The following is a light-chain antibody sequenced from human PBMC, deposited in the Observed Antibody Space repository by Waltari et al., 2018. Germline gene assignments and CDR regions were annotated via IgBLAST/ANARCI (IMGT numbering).Light chain of an antibody. CDR3: STWDYSLNTHV. CDR2: GNS. V-gene: IGLV1-36*01. CDR1: ETKIGRIA. J-gene: IGLJ2*01. Sequence: QSALTQEASVSVPVGQTVTLSCIVGETKIGRIAVGWYRQISHGAPKTVMFGNSLPSGIPDRFSSSNAGTTASLTISGLQPEDEADYYCSTWDYSLNTHVFGGGTKLTVL.